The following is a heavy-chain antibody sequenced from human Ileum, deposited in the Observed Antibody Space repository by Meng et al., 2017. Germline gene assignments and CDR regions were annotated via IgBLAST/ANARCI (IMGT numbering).Heavy chain of an antibody. CDR3: ARGDIAASLEF. CDR1: SGAFSEYK. Sequence: QVQLPQWGAGLLKPSENLSLMCAVYSGAFSEYKWTWIRQPPGKGLEWIGEISHVGDTNYDPSLNSRVTISVDTSKKQFSLRLTSVTAADTAMYYCARGDIAASLEFWDQGTLVTVSS. V-gene: IGHV4-34*02. CDR2: ISHVGDT. D-gene: IGHD6-13*01. J-gene: IGHJ4*02.